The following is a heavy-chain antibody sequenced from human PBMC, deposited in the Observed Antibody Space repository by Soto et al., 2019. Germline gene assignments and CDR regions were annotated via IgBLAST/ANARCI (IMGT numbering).Heavy chain of an antibody. V-gene: IGHV3-48*03. CDR3: ARDGAMGLFDY. CDR2: ISSSGSTI. D-gene: IGHD1-26*01. Sequence: EVQLVESGGGLVQPGGSLRLSCAASGFTFSSYEMNWVRQAPGKGLEWVSYISSSGSTIYYADSVKGRFTISRDNAKTSRYLQMNSLSAEDTAVYYCARDGAMGLFDYWGQGPLVTVSS. CDR1: GFTFSSYE. J-gene: IGHJ4*02.